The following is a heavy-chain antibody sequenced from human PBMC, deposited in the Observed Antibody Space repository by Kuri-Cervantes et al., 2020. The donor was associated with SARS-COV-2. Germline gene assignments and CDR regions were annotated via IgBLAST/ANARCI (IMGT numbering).Heavy chain of an antibody. D-gene: IGHD6-19*01. J-gene: IGHJ4*02. CDR2: ISSSSSQR. CDR1: GFTFTTYS. CDR3: ARDPRLADYFDY. V-gene: IGHV3-21*01. Sequence: GGSLRLSCAASGFTFTTYSMTWVRQAPGKGLEWVPSISSSSSQRYYVDSVKGRFTISRDNAKNSLYLQMNSLRAEDTAVYYCARDPRLADYFDYWGQGTLVTVSS.